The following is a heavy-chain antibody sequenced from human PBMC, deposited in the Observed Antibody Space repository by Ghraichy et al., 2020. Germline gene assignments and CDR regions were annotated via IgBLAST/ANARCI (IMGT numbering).Heavy chain of an antibody. V-gene: IGHV4-59*02. D-gene: IGHD5/OR15-5a*01. J-gene: IGHJ6*03. CDR1: GGSVSSFY. CDR2: IYYTGST. Sequence: GSLRLSCTVSGGSVSSFYWSWIWQPPGKGLEWIGYIYYTGSTDYNPSLKSRVTISVDTSKNQFSLKLASVTAADTAVYYCARGGGMVSTGYYYMDVWGKGTTVTVSS. CDR3: ARGGGMVSTGYYYMDV.